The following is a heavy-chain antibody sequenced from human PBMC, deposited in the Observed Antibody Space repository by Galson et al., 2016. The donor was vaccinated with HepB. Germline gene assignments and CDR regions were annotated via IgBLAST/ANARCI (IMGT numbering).Heavy chain of an antibody. CDR2: INQDGSEK. J-gene: IGHJ4*02. Sequence: SLRLSCAASGFTFSTYAMTWVRQAPGKGLEWVANINQDGSEKYHEDSVKGRFTISKDNGKNSLFLQLNSLRAEDTAVYYCARDAGYHQIDYWGQGTLVTASS. CDR1: GFTFSTYA. CDR3: ARDAGYHQIDY. D-gene: IGHD3-16*02. V-gene: IGHV3-7*03.